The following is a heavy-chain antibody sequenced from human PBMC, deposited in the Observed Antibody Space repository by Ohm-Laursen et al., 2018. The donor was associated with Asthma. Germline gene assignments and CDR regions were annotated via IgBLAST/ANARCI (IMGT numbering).Heavy chain of an antibody. V-gene: IGHV3-30*03. D-gene: IGHD1-26*01. J-gene: IGHJ4*02. CDR1: GFTFSNNG. CDR3: ASNSGSYEYYFDY. Sequence: SLRLSCAASGFTFSNNGMHWVRQAPGKGLEWVAAVSSGDGTRKYYADSVKGRFTISRDNSKNMLYLQMNSLRAEDTAVYYCASNSGSYEYYFDYWGQGTLVTVSS. CDR2: VSSGDGTRK.